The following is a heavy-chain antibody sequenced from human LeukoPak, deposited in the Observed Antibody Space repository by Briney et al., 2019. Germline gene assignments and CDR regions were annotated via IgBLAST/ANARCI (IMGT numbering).Heavy chain of an antibody. J-gene: IGHJ3*02. CDR1: GGSISSGSHY. Sequence: SETLSLTCTVSGGSISSGSHYWSWIRQPAGKGLEWIGRIYTSGSTNYNPSLKSRVTISVDTSKNQFSLKLSSVTAADTAVYYCASTPTRNAFDIWGQGTMVTVSS. D-gene: IGHD1-1*01. CDR3: ASTPTRNAFDI. V-gene: IGHV4-61*02. CDR2: IYTSGST.